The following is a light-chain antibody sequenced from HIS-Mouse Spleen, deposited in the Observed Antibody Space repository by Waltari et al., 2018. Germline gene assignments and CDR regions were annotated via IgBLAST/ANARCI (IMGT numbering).Light chain of an antibody. CDR3: QSADSSGTGWV. CDR2: EDS. J-gene: IGLJ3*02. CDR1: ALPKKY. Sequence: SYELTQPPSVSVSPGQTARITCSGDALPKKYAYWYQQKSGQAPVLVIYEDSKRPSGIPERFSGSSSGTMATLTISGAQVEDEADYYCQSADSSGTGWVFGGGTKLTVL. V-gene: IGLV3-10*01.